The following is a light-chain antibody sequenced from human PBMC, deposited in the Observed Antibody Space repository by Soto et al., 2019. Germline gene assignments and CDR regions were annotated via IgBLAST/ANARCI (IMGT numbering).Light chain of an antibody. Sequence: QSVLTQPASVSGSPGQSITISCTGTSSDVGGYNYVSWYQQYPGKAPKLMIYEVTHRPSGVSNRFSGSKSGNTASLTISGLQAEDEANYYCSSYRSTSVDVFGTGTKVTV. CDR2: EVT. CDR3: SSYRSTSVDV. J-gene: IGLJ1*01. V-gene: IGLV2-14*01. CDR1: SSDVGGYNY.